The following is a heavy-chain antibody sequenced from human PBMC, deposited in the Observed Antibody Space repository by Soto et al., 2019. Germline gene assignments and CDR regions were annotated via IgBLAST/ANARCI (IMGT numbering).Heavy chain of an antibody. CDR1: AGSISGYY. J-gene: IGHJ4*02. CDR2: ISDTGST. V-gene: IGHV4-59*01. D-gene: IGHD1-26*01. Sequence: QVQLQESGPGLVKPSETLSLTCTVSAGSISGYYWSWIRQPPGTGLECIGYISDTGSTNYNPSLTSRVTISVDTSKNQFSLKLTSMTAADTAVYYCARGRPWELFDYWGQGTLVTVSS. CDR3: ARGRPWELFDY.